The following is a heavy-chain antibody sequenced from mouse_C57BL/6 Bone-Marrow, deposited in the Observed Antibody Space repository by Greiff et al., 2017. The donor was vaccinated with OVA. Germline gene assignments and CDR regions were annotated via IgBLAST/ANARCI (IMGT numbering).Heavy chain of an antibody. CDR2: ISSGSSTI. CDR1: GFTFSDYG. D-gene: IGHD2-2*01. Sequence: EVNLVESGGGLVKPGGSLKLSCAASGFTFSDYGMHWVRQAPEKGLEWVAYISSGSSTIYYADTVKGRFTISRDNAKNTLFLQMTSLRSEDTAMYYCAKGGYDVWYFDVWGTGTTVTVSS. V-gene: IGHV5-17*01. J-gene: IGHJ1*03. CDR3: AKGGYDVWYFDV.